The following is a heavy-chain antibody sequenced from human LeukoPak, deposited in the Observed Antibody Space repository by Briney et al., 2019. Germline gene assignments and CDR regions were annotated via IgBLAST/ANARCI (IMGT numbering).Heavy chain of an antibody. D-gene: IGHD2-21*01. J-gene: IGHJ3*02. Sequence: SETLSLTCTVSGGSISRSYWSWIRQPPGKGLEWIGNIDHSGRTNYNPSLKSRVTISVDTSKSQFSLKLSSVTAADTAVYYCARGAYPDAFDIWGQGTMVTVPS. CDR2: IDHSGRT. V-gene: IGHV4-59*01. CDR1: GGSISRSY. CDR3: ARGAYPDAFDI.